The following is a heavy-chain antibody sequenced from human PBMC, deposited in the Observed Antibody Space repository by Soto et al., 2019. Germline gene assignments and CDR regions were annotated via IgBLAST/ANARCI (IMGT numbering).Heavy chain of an antibody. CDR2: VYYSGTT. CDR1: GGSVSDKTYY. D-gene: IGHD4-17*01. J-gene: IGHJ4*02. CDR3: TRTTAVPNTLRSRYFFDY. Sequence: PSETLSLTCSVSGGSVSDKTYYWSWIRQPPGKSLEWIGYVYYSGTTNYKPSLKSRVTISVDLSKNRFSLRLSSVTTANTALYYCTRTTAVPNTLRSRYFFDYCGQGTLVTVSS. V-gene: IGHV4-61*01.